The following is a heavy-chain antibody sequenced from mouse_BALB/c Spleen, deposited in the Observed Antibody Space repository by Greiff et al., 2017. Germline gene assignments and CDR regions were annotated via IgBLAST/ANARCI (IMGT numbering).Heavy chain of an antibody. CDR3: ARRIYDGYDY. CDR1: GDSITSCY. D-gene: IGHD2-3*01. CDR2: ISYSGST. J-gene: IGHJ2*01. Sequence: EVQLQQSGPSLVKPSQTLSLTCSVTGDSITSCYWNWIRKFPGNKLEYMGYISYSGSTYYNPSLKSRISITRDTSKNQYYLQLNSVTTEDTATYYCARRIYDGYDYWGQGTTLTVSS. V-gene: IGHV3-8*02.